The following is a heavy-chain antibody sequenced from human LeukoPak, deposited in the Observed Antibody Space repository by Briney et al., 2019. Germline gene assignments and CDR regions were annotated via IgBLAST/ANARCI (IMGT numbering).Heavy chain of an antibody. CDR3: AGMDV. Sequence: SETLSLTCTVSGGSISSYYWSWIRQPPGKGLEWIGYIYYSGSTNHNPSLKSRVTISVDTSKNQFSLKLSSVTAADTAVYYCAGMDVWGQGTTVTVSS. J-gene: IGHJ6*02. CDR1: GGSISSYY. V-gene: IGHV4-59*08. CDR2: IYYSGST.